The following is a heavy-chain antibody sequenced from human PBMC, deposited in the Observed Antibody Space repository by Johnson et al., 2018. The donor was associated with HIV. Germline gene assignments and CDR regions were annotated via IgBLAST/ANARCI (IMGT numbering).Heavy chain of an antibody. CDR1: GFTFSDYY. CDR3: ARGRITMIVVDLRGGGFDI. Sequence: QVQLVESGGGLVTPGGSVKLSCQGSGFTFSDYYMTWIRQAPGKGLEWVSYIRTDGSSTYYADAVKGRFTFVRDNAKNSVYLQMTSLRVEDTAVYYCARGRITMIVVDLRGGGFDIWGQGTMVTVSS. J-gene: IGHJ3*02. D-gene: IGHD3-22*01. V-gene: IGHV3-11*04. CDR2: IRTDGSST.